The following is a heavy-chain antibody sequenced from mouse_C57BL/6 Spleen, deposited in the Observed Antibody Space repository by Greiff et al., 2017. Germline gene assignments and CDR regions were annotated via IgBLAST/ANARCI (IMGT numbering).Heavy chain of an antibody. V-gene: IGHV1-52*01. D-gene: IGHD1-1*02. J-gene: IGHJ2*01. Sequence: QVQLQQPGAELVRPGSSVKLSCKASGYTFTSYWMHWVKQRPIQGLEWIGNIDPSDSETHYNQKFKDKATLTVDKSSSTAYMQLSSLTSEDAAVYYCAGMGVALDYWGQGTTRTVSS. CDR3: AGMGVALDY. CDR2: IDPSDSET. CDR1: GYTFTSYW.